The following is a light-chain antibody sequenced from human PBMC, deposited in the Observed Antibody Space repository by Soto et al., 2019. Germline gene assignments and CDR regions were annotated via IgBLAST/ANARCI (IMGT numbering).Light chain of an antibody. J-gene: IGLJ2*01. Sequence: QSALTQPRSASGSPGQSITISCTGTSSDVGGYNYVSWYLQYPGKAPKLMIYDVYKRPSGVPDRFSGSKSGNTASLTVSGLQAEDEADYYCSSYAVNNKVVFGGGTKLTVL. CDR3: SSYAVNNKVV. CDR2: DVY. V-gene: IGLV2-8*01. CDR1: SSDVGGYNY.